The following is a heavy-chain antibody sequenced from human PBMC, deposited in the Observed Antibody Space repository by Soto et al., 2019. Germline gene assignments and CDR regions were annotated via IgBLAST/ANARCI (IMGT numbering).Heavy chain of an antibody. CDR2: ISGTGYNT. CDR3: ARSVGYNWDEYYFDS. J-gene: IGHJ4*02. V-gene: IGHV3-23*01. Sequence: VQVLESGGDLVQPGGSLRLSCAASGFTFTGYSMSWVRQAPGKGLEWVSGISGTGYNTYYAATVQGRLTISRDNSKNPLYLQMDSLRAEDTALYDCARSVGYNWDEYYFDSWGQGTPVTVSS. D-gene: IGHD1-20*01. CDR1: GFTFTGYS.